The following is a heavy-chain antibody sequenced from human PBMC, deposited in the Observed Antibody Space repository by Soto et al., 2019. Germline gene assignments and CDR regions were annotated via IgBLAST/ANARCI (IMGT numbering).Heavy chain of an antibody. CDR3: ASRDPGTSVDY. CDR2: IYYRGST. Sequence: SETLSLTCTVSGGSISGYYWSWIRQPPGKGLEYIGYIYYRGSTNYNPSLKSRVTMSVDTSRNLFSLKVTSLTAADTAVYYCASRDPGTSVDYWGQGTLVTVSS. V-gene: IGHV4-59*08. J-gene: IGHJ4*02. D-gene: IGHD1-7*01. CDR1: GGSISGYY.